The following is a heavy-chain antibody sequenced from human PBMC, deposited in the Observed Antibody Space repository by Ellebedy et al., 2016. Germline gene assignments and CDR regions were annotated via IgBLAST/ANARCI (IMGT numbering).Heavy chain of an antibody. CDR2: ISAYNGNT. J-gene: IGHJ4*02. CDR1: GYTFTSYG. Sequence: ASVKVSCKASGYTFTSYGISWVRQAPGQGLEWMGWISAYNGNTNYAQKVQGRVTMTTDTSTSTAYMELRSLRSDDTAVYYCARDGMYYGSGSSMRGFDYWGQGTLVTVSS. CDR3: ARDGMYYGSGSSMRGFDY. V-gene: IGHV1-18*01. D-gene: IGHD3-10*01.